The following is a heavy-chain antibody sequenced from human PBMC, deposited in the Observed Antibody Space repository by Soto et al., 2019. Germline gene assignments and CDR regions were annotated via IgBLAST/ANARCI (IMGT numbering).Heavy chain of an antibody. V-gene: IGHV4-59*01. J-gene: IGHJ6*03. CDR1: GGSISSYY. Sequence: ETLSLTCTVSGGSISSYYWSWIRQPPGKGLEWIGYIYYSGSTNYNPSLKSRVTISVDTSKNQFSLKLSSVTAADTAVYYCAREREYYGSGSYSYYYYYMDVWGKGTTVTVSS. CDR2: IYYSGST. CDR3: AREREYYGSGSYSYYYYYMDV. D-gene: IGHD3-10*01.